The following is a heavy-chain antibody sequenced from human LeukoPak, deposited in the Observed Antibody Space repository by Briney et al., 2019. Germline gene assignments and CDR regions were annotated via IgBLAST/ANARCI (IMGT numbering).Heavy chain of an antibody. J-gene: IGHJ4*02. V-gene: IGHV4-34*01. CDR2: INHSGST. CDR3: ARAVEYNFWSGLQRRAATFDY. CDR1: GGSFSGYY. Sequence: SETLSLTCAVYGGSFSGYYWSWIRQPPGKGLEGIGKINHSGSTNYNPSLKSRVTISVDTSKNQFSLKLTSVTAADTAVYYCARAVEYNFWSGLQRRAATFDYWGQGTLVTVSS. D-gene: IGHD3-3*01.